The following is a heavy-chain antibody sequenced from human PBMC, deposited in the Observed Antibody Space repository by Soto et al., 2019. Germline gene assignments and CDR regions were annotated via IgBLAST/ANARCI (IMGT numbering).Heavy chain of an antibody. CDR2: IYPGDSDT. CDR1: GYSFTSCW. CDR3: ARAMVVDAMSNAFDI. V-gene: IGHV5-51*01. Sequence: GESLKISCKGSGYSFTSCWIGWVRQMPGKGLEWLGIIYPGDSDTRYSPSFQGQVTISVDKSITTAYLQWSSLKASDTAMYYCARAMVVDAMSNAFDIWGQGTMVTVSS. D-gene: IGHD2-15*01. J-gene: IGHJ3*02.